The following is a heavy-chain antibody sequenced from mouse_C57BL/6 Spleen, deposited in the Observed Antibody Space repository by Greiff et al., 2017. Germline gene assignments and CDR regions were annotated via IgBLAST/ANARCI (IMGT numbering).Heavy chain of an antibody. J-gene: IGHJ1*03. CDR2: IDPTSGCT. D-gene: IGHD1-1*01. CDR3: AREGSTTCYFDV. Sequence: QVQLQQPGAELVKPGASVKLSCKASGYTFTSYWMHWVKQRPGRGLAWIGRIDPTSGCTKYNEKFKGKATVTVDKPSSKAYMQLSSQTARDSAVEYCAREGSTTCYFDVWGTGTTVTVSS. V-gene: IGHV1-72*01. CDR1: GYTFTSYW.